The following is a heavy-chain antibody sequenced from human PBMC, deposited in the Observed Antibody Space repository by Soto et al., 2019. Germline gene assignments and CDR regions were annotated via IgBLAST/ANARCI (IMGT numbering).Heavy chain of an antibody. J-gene: IGHJ1*01. CDR1: GFTFNSYW. Sequence: GGSLRLSCAASGFTFNSYWMHWVRQAPGKGLVWVSRINSDGSSTSYADSVKGRFTISRDNAKNTLYLQMNGLRVEDTATYYCAREYYSSGTHWGQGTLVTVSS. V-gene: IGHV3-74*01. CDR3: AREYYSSGTH. D-gene: IGHD3-10*01. CDR2: INSDGSST.